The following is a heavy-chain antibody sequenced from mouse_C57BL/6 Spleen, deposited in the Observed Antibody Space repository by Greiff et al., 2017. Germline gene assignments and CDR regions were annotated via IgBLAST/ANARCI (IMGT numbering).Heavy chain of an antibody. CDR3: ARSDGSPSYWYFDV. Sequence: VQLQQSGPELVKPGASVKISCKASGYAFSSSWMNWVKQRPGKGLEWIGRIYPGDGDTNYNGKFKGKATLTADKSSSTAYMQLSSLTSEDSAVXFCARSDGSPSYWYFDVWGTGTTVTVSS. J-gene: IGHJ1*03. V-gene: IGHV1-82*01. CDR2: IYPGDGDT. D-gene: IGHD1-1*01. CDR1: GYAFSSSW.